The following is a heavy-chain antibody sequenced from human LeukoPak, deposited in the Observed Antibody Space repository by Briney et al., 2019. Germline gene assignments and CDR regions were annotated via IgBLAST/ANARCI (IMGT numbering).Heavy chain of an antibody. Sequence: GGSLRLSCAASGFTFSNYAMNWVRQAPGKGLEWVSGISGSCGGTFYVDSVKGRFTISRDNSKNTVNLQMNSMSTEDTAVYYSAKDLGFGEAQAQYFYYGMDVWGEGTSVTVSS. CDR2: ISGSCGGT. CDR3: AKDLGFGEAQAQYFYYGMDV. D-gene: IGHD3-10*01. J-gene: IGHJ6*04. V-gene: IGHV3-23*01. CDR1: GFTFSNYA.